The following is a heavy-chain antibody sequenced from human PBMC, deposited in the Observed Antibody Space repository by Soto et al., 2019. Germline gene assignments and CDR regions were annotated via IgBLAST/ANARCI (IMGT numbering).Heavy chain of an antibody. CDR3: AREAGPIAARWFDP. CDR2: IYYSGST. CDR1: GGSVSSGSYY. V-gene: IGHV4-61*01. Sequence: PSETLSLTCTVSGGSVSSGSYYWSWIRQPPGKGLEWIGYIYYSGSTNYNPSLKSRVTISVDTSKNQFSLKLSSVTAADTAVYYCAREAGPIAARWFDPWGQGTLVAVSS. J-gene: IGHJ5*02. D-gene: IGHD6-6*01.